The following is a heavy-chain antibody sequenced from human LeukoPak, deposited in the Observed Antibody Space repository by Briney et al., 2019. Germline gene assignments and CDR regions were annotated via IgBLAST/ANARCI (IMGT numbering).Heavy chain of an antibody. V-gene: IGHV3-30*18. CDR1: GFTFSSYG. CDR3: AKLGGYSSGWAIDY. Sequence: RGSLRLSCAASGFTFSSYGMHWVRQAPGKGLEWVAVISYDGSNKYYADSVKGRFTISRDNSKNTLYLQMNSLRAEDTAVYYCAKLGGYSSGWAIDYWGQGTLVTVSS. CDR2: ISYDGSNK. D-gene: IGHD6-19*01. J-gene: IGHJ4*02.